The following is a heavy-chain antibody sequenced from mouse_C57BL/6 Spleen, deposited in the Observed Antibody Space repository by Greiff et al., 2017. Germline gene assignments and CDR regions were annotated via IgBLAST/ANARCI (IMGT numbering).Heavy chain of an antibody. J-gene: IGHJ4*01. CDR3: TRREGGFHYAMDY. V-gene: IGHV1-5*01. Sequence: EVKLVESGTVLARPGASVKMSCKTSGYTFTSYWMHWVKQRPGQGLEWIGAIYPGNSDTSYNQKFKGKAKLTAVTSASTAYMELSSLTNEDSAVYYCTRREGGFHYAMDYWGQGTSVTVSS. CDR1: GYTFTSYW. CDR2: IYPGNSDT.